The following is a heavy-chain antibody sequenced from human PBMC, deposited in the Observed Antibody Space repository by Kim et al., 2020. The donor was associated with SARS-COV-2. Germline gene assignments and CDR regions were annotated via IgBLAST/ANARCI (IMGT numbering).Heavy chain of an antibody. CDR1: GFTFSNYP. J-gene: IGHJ4*02. CDR3: ARGPRGKYYFDY. CDR2: ISYDGSNK. D-gene: IGHD1-1*01. V-gene: IGHV3-30*04. Sequence: GGSLRLSCAASGFTFSNYPMHWVRQAPGKGLEWVALISYDGSNKNYADSVKGRFTISRDNSENTLYLQMNSLRPEDTAVYYCARGPRGKYYFDYWGQGTL.